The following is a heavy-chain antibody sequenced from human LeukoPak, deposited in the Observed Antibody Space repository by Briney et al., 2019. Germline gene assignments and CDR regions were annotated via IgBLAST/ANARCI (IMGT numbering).Heavy chain of an antibody. J-gene: IGHJ4*02. D-gene: IGHD3/OR15-3a*01. CDR3: ARIDDFARDYFDY. CDR1: GFTVSSNY. V-gene: IGHV3-53*01. CDR2: MYSGGST. Sequence: QAGGSLRLSCAASGFTVSSNYMSWVRQAPGKGLEWVSVMYSGGSTHYADSVKGRFTISRDISKNTVYLQMNNLRAEDTAVYYCARIDDFARDYFDYWGQGTLVTVSS.